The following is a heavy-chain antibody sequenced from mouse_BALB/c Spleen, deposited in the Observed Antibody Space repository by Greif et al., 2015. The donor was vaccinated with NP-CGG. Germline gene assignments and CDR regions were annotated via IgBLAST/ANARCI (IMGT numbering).Heavy chain of an antibody. CDR2: INPSNGGT. D-gene: IGHD2-1*01. Sequence: QVQLQQSGAELVKPGASVKLSCKASGDTFNSYYMYWVKQRPGQGLERIGAINPSNGGTNFNEKSKSKATLTVDKSSTSAYMRLSSLTSEDSAVYYCTRRIGNYGGGSYFDYWGQGTPLTVSS. CDR3: TRRIGNYGGGSYFDY. V-gene: IGHV1S81*02. CDR1: GDTFNSYY. J-gene: IGHJ2*01.